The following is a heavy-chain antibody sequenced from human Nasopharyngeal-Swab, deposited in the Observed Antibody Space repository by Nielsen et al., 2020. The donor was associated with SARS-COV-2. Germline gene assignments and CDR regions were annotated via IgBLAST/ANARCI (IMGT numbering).Heavy chain of an antibody. V-gene: IGHV4-31*03. CDR1: GGSISSGGYY. Sequence: SETLSLTCTVSGGSISSGGYYWSWIRQHPGKGLEWIGYIYYSGSTYYNPSLKSRVTISVDTSKNQFSLKLSSVTAADTAVYYCARADGITIFGVVIIGAFDIWGQGTMVTVSS. D-gene: IGHD3-3*01. CDR3: ARADGITIFGVVIIGAFDI. J-gene: IGHJ3*02. CDR2: IYYSGST.